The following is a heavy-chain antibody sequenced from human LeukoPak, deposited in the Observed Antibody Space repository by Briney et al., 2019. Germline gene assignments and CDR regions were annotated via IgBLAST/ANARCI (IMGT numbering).Heavy chain of an antibody. CDR1: GFTFSTHG. CDR3: AKSLVSGWFPTLKYYYYMDV. V-gene: IGHV3-30*02. CDR2: IRYDDSET. J-gene: IGHJ6*03. D-gene: IGHD6-19*01. Sequence: GGSLRLSCAASGFTFSTHGMHWVRQAAGKGLEWVAFIRYDDSETRYGDSVKGRFTISRDNSKSTLYLQMNSLRTDDAAVYYCAKSLVSGWFPTLKYYYYMDVWGKGTTVTISS.